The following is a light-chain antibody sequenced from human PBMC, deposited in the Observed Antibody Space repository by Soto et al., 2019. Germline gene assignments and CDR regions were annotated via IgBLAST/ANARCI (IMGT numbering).Light chain of an antibody. CDR3: LQYNFYPYT. CDR1: EDISRW. V-gene: IGKV1-5*03. CDR2: QAS. Sequence: DIQLTQSPSTLSASVGDRVTITCRASEDISRWLAWYQHKPGKAPKLLIYQASNLESGVPSRFTGSGSETEFTLTISSLQPDDFASYCCLQYNFYPYTFGQGTKLEIK. J-gene: IGKJ2*01.